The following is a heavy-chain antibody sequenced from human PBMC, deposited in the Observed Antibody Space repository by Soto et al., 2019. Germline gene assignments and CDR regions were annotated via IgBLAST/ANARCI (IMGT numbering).Heavy chain of an antibody. V-gene: IGHV1-3*01. CDR1: GYTFTSYA. Sequence: GASVKVSCKASGYTFTSYAMHWVRQAPGQRLEWMGWINAGNGNTKYSQKFQGRVTITRDTSASTAYMELSSLRSEDTAVYYCARDSTWFGELLSLDYWGQGTLVTVSS. J-gene: IGHJ4*02. D-gene: IGHD3-10*01. CDR3: ARDSTWFGELLSLDY. CDR2: INAGNGNT.